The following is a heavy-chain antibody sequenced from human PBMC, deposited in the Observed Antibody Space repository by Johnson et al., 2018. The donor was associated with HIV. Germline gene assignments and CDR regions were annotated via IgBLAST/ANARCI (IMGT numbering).Heavy chain of an antibody. J-gene: IGHJ3*02. V-gene: IGHV3-30*04. Sequence: VQLVESGGGVVQPGRSLRLSCAASGFTFSSYAMHWVRQAPGKGLEWVAVISYDGSNKYYADSVKGRFTISRDNSKNTLYLQMNSLRAEDTAVYYCAGYSSSWYDAFDIWGQGTMVTVSS. D-gene: IGHD6-13*01. CDR1: GFTFSSYA. CDR2: ISYDGSNK. CDR3: AGYSSSWYDAFDI.